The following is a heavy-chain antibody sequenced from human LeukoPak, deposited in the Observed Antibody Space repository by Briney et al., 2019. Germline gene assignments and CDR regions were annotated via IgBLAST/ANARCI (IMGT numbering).Heavy chain of an antibody. CDR3: ASGAYYPFDF. CDR2: ISAYNGHT. J-gene: IGHJ4*02. CDR1: GYPFSSYG. Sequence: GASVKVSCKGSGYPFSSYGITWVRQAPGQGLEWVGWISAYNGHTQYGQNVQGRVTMTTETSTTTAYLELRNLTSDDTAVYFCASGAYYPFDFWGQGPLVTVSS. V-gene: IGHV1-18*01. D-gene: IGHD1-26*01.